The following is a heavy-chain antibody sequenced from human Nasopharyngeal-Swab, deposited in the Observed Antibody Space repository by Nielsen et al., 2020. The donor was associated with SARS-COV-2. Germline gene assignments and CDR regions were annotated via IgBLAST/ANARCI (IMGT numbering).Heavy chain of an antibody. D-gene: IGHD6-13*01. CDR1: GFTFSSYA. J-gene: IGHJ3*02. CDR3: GASSRAFDI. Sequence: GESLKISCAASGFTFSSYAMHWVRQAPGKGLEWVAVISYDGSNKYYAYSVKGRFTISRDNSKNTLYLQMNSLRAEDTAVYYCGASSRAFDIWGQGTMVTVSS. V-gene: IGHV3-30-3*01. CDR2: ISYDGSNK.